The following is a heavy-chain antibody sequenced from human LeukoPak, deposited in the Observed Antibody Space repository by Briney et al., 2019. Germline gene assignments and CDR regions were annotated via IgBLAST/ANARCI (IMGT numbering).Heavy chain of an antibody. J-gene: IGHJ2*01. CDR1: GGSISSGGYY. D-gene: IGHD1-1*01. Sequence: SETLSLTCTVSGGSISSGGYYWSWIRQHPGKGLEWIGYIYYSGSTYYNPSLKSRVTISVDTSKNQFSLKLSSVTAADTAVYYCARTVARPGWYFDLWGRGTLVTVSS. CDR2: IYYSGST. V-gene: IGHV4-31*03. CDR3: ARTVARPGWYFDL.